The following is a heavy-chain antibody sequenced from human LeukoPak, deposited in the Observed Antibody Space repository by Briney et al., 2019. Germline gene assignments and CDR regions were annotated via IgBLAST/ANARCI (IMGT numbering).Heavy chain of an antibody. J-gene: IGHJ4*02. CDR1: GGSFSCYY. D-gene: IGHD6-13*01. CDR3: ARSSTISRARIAAAGTIDY. Sequence: SETLSLTCAVYGGSFSCYYWRWIRQPPGKGLEWIVEINHSGNTNYNPSLKSQVTISVDTSKNQFSLKLSSVTAADTAVYYCARSSTISRARIAAAGTIDYWGQGTLVTVSS. CDR2: INHSGNT. V-gene: IGHV4-34*01.